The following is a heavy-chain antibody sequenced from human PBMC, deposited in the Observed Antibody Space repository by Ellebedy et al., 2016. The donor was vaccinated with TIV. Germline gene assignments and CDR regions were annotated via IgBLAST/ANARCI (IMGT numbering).Heavy chain of an antibody. V-gene: IGHV4-59*08. CDR1: GGSISSYY. Sequence: MPSETLSLTCTVSGGSISSYYWSWIRQPPGKGLEWIGYIYYSGSTNYNPSLKSRVTISVDTSKNQFSLKLSSVTVADTAVYYCARSKIRWLGPDPFDYWGQGTLVTVSS. CDR3: ARSKIRWLGPDPFDY. J-gene: IGHJ4*02. CDR2: IYYSGST. D-gene: IGHD6-19*01.